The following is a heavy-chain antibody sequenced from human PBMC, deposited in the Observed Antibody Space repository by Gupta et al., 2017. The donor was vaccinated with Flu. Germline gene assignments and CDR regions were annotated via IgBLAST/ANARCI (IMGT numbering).Heavy chain of an antibody. CDR2: IYSGGST. D-gene: IGHD6-13*01. CDR3: ARDIAAAGVPPPGSYYYYGMDV. Sequence: SWVRQAPGKGLEWVSVIYSGGSTYYADSVKGRFTISRDNSKNTLYLQMNSLRAEDTAVYYCARDIAAAGVPPPGSYYYYGMDVWGQGTTVTVSS. V-gene: IGHV3-53*05. J-gene: IGHJ6*02.